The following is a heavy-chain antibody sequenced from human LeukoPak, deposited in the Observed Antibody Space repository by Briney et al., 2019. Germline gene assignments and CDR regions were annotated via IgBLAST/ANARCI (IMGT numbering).Heavy chain of an antibody. J-gene: IGHJ3*02. CDR3: ASPGIAVAGTDNAVDI. CDR2: IYPSGST. D-gene: IGHD6-19*01. V-gene: IGHV4-34*01. CDR1: RGSLSGSF. Sequence: SETLSLTCAVQRGSLSGSFWTWIRQPPGKGLEWIGEIYPSGSTNYNPSLKSRVTISVDKSKNQFSLKLSSVTAADTAVYYCASPGIAVAGTDNAVDIWGQGTMVTVSS.